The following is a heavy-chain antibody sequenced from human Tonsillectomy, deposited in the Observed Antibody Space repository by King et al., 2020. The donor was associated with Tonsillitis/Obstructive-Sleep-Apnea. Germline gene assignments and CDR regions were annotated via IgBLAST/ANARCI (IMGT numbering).Heavy chain of an antibody. CDR3: ARDTYDFWSGYHDY. CDR2: INGGNGYT. D-gene: IGHD3-3*01. CDR1: GYTFTTYA. Sequence: VQLVQSGSEVKMPGASVKVSCKASGYTFTTYAMHWVRQAPGQGLEWIGWINGGNGYTKYSQKFQGRVTITTDTSTSTAYMELSSLRSEDTAVYYCARDTYDFWSGYHDYWGQGTLVTVSS. J-gene: IGHJ4*01. V-gene: IGHV1-3*01.